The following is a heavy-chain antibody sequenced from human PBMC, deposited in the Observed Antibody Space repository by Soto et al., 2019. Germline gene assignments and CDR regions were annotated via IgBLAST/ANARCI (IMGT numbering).Heavy chain of an antibody. V-gene: IGHV1-3*01. D-gene: IGHD2-2*01. Sequence: ASVKVSCKASGYTFTSYAMHWVRQAPGQRLEWMGWINAGNGNTKYSQKFQGRVNITRDTSASTAYMELSSLRSEDTAVYYCARSPTDCSSTSCYAEDPFDYWGQGTLVTVSS. CDR2: INAGNGNT. CDR3: ARSPTDCSSTSCYAEDPFDY. J-gene: IGHJ4*02. CDR1: GYTFTSYA.